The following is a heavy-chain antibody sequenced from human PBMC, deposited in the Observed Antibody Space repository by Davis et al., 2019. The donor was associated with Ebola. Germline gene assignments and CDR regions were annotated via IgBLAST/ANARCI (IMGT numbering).Heavy chain of an antibody. J-gene: IGHJ1*01. CDR2: ISGSGGST. Sequence: GESLKISCAASGFTFSSYAMSWVRQAPGKGLEWVSAISGSGGSTYYADSVKGRFTISRDNSKNTLYLQMNSLSAEDTAVYYCAKDGDYVVYFQHWGQGILVTVSS. CDR3: AKDGDYVVYFQH. D-gene: IGHD4-17*01. V-gene: IGHV3-23*01. CDR1: GFTFSSYA.